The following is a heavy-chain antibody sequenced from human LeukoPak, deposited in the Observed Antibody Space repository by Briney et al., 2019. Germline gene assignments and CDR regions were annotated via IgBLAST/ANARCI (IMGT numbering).Heavy chain of an antibody. D-gene: IGHD6-13*01. Sequence: NPSETLSLTCTVSGGSISSGGYYWSWIRQHPGKGLEWIVYIYYSGSTYYNPSLKSRVTISVDTSKNQFSLKLSSVTAADTAVYYCARVSSSSWYQFDYWGQGTLVTVSS. CDR1: GGSISSGGYY. CDR2: IYYSGST. CDR3: ARVSSSSWYQFDY. V-gene: IGHV4-31*03. J-gene: IGHJ4*02.